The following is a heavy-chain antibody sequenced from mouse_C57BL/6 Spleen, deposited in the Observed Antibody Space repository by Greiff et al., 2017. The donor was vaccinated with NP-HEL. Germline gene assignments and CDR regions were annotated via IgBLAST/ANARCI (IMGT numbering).Heavy chain of an antibody. CDR1: GYTFTSYW. CDR2: IDPSDSYT. D-gene: IGHD2-3*01. Sequence: VQLQQPGAELVMPGASVKLSCKASGYTFTSYWMHWVKQRPGQGLEWIGEIDPSDSYTNYNQKFKGKSTLTVDKSSSTAYMQLSSLTSEDSAVYYCARYDTNAMDYWGQGTSVTVSS. V-gene: IGHV1-69*01. CDR3: ARYDTNAMDY. J-gene: IGHJ4*01.